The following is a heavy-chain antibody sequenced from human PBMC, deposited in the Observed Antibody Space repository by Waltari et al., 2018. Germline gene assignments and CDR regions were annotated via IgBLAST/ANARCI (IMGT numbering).Heavy chain of an antibody. CDR3: AREDYYDRGRIGANFDY. D-gene: IGHD3-22*01. CDR2: ISRDEKNT. J-gene: IGHJ4*02. Sequence: QVQLVESGGGVVQPGRSLRLSCAASGFTFTSYVIPWFRQAPGKGLEWVAVISRDEKNTYYADSVKGRFTVSRDNSKNTIYLQMNSLKTEDTAVYYCAREDYYDRGRIGANFDYWGQGTLVTVSS. V-gene: IGHV3-30*03. CDR1: GFTFTSYV.